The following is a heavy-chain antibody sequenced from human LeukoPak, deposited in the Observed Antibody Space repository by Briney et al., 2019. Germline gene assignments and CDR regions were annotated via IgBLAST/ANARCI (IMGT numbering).Heavy chain of an antibody. CDR2: ISGSGGVI. V-gene: IGHV3-23*01. D-gene: IGHD1-26*01. CDR3: AKGGKWDVTPFDY. CDR1: RFTFSNYA. Sequence: PGGSLRLSCAASRFTFSNYAMSWVRQAPGKGLEWVSAISGSGGVIYYADSVKGRFTISRDNSKNTLYLQVNSLRAEDTAVYYCAKGGKWDVTPFDYWGQGTLVTVSS. J-gene: IGHJ4*02.